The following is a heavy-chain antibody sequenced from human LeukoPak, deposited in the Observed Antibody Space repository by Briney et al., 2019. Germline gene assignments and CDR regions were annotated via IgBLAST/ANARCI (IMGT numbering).Heavy chain of an antibody. CDR1: GGSFSGYY. J-gene: IGHJ4*02. D-gene: IGHD3-22*01. V-gene: IGHV4-34*01. CDR3: ARVRDTYYCDSSGQQFDY. Sequence: PSETLSLTCAVYGGSFSGYYWSWIRQPPGKGLEWIGEINHSGSTNYNPSLKSRVTISVDTSKNQFSLKLSSVTAADTAVYYCARVRDTYYCDSSGQQFDYWGQGTLVTVSS. CDR2: INHSGST.